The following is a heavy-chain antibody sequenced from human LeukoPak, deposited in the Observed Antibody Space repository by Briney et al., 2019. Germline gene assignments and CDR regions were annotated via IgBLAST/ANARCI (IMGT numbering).Heavy chain of an antibody. CDR3: AREGGDYYDSSGYALDY. Sequence: GGSLRLSCAASGFTFSSYAMHWVHQAPGKGLEWVAVISYDGSNKYYADSVKGRFTISRDNSKNTLYLQMNSLRAEDTAVYYCAREGGDYYDSSGYALDYWGQGTLVTVSS. V-gene: IGHV3-30-3*01. D-gene: IGHD3-22*01. J-gene: IGHJ4*02. CDR1: GFTFSSYA. CDR2: ISYDGSNK.